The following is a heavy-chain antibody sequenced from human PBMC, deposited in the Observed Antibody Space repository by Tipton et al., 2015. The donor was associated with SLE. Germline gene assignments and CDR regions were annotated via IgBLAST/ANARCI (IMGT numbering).Heavy chain of an antibody. J-gene: IGHJ4*02. V-gene: IGHV3-30-3*01. Sequence: RSLRLSCAASGITFTNYAIHWVRQAPGKGLEWVAIIVFDGNNQYYADAVKGRFTISRDISKNTVSLQMNSLRADDTAVYYCAKGGWLDDWGQGTLVTVSS. CDR2: IVFDGNNQ. CDR3: AKGGWLDD. CDR1: GITFTNYA. D-gene: IGHD2-15*01.